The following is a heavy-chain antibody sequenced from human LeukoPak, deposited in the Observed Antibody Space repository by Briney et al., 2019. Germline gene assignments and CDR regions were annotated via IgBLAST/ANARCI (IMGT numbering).Heavy chain of an antibody. CDR3: ATEFGSSWYGVFDY. Sequence: GSVKVSCKVSGYTLTELSMHWVRQAPGKGLEWMGGFDPEDGETIYAQKFQGRVTMTEDTSTDTAYMELSSLRSEDTAVYYCATEFGSSWYGVFDYWGQGTLVTVSS. CDR2: FDPEDGET. V-gene: IGHV1-24*01. CDR1: GYTLTELS. J-gene: IGHJ4*02. D-gene: IGHD6-13*01.